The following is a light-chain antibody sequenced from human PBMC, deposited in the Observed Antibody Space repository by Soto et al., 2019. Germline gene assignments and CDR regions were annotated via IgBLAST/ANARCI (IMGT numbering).Light chain of an antibody. CDR2: ANN. CDR1: SSNIGAGYD. CDR3: QSYDSSVNYV. V-gene: IGLV1-40*01. J-gene: IGLJ1*01. Sequence: QSVLTQPPSVSGAPGQRVTISCTGSSSNIGAGYDVHWYQRLPGIAPKLLIYANNNRPSGVPDRFSGSKSGTSASLAITGLQAEXEADYYCQSYDSSVNYVFGTGTKMTVL.